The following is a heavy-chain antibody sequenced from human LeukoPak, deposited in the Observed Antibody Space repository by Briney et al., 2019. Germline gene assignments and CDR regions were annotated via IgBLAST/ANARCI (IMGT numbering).Heavy chain of an antibody. D-gene: IGHD3-16*01. V-gene: IGHV3-74*01. CDR3: AREEAPVEGDDAFDF. CDR1: GFTFSTYW. J-gene: IGHJ3*01. CDR2: SNSDGSVT. Sequence: GGSLRLSCAASGFTFSTYWMHGVRQAPGKGLVWVSRSNSDGSVTNYADSVKGRFTISRDNAKNTLYLQMNSLRVEDTAVYYCAREEAPVEGDDAFDFWGQGTKVTVSS.